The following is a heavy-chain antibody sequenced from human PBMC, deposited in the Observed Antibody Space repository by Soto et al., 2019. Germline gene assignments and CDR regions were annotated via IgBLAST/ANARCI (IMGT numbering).Heavy chain of an antibody. V-gene: IGHV3-33*01. CDR1: GFTFSNYG. Sequence: GGSLRLSCAASGFTFSNYGVHWFRQAPGKGLEWVAVIWYDGSSEYYTESVKGRFTISRDNSKNTLYLQMNSLRAEDTAVYYCARVPGSGTYYDNRIANDAFDIWGQGTMVTVSS. D-gene: IGHD3-10*01. CDR3: ARVPGSGTYYDNRIANDAFDI. CDR2: IWYDGSSE. J-gene: IGHJ3*02.